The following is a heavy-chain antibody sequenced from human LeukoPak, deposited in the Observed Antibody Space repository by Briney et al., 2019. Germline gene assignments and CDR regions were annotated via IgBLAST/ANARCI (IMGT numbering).Heavy chain of an antibody. Sequence: GGSLRLSCAASGFMFSSYWMSWARQAPGKGLEWVADIKEDGSEKSYVDSVKGRFTISRDNAKNSLYLQMNTLRAEDTAVYYCARAGPSSSWHQFDYWGQGTLVTVSS. CDR1: GFMFSSYW. J-gene: IGHJ4*02. V-gene: IGHV3-7*01. D-gene: IGHD6-13*01. CDR3: ARAGPSSSWHQFDY. CDR2: IKEDGSEK.